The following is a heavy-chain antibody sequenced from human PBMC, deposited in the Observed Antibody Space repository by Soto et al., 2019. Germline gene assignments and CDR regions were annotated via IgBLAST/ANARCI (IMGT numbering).Heavy chain of an antibody. CDR1: GYTFTSYA. J-gene: IGHJ3*02. Sequence: GASVKVSCKASGYTFTSYAMHWVRQAPGQRLEWMGWINAGNGNTKYSQKFQGRVTITRDTSASTAYMELSSLRSEDTAVYYCARGDFWSGHYMRRAFDIWGQGTMVTVSS. D-gene: IGHD3-3*01. V-gene: IGHV1-3*01. CDR3: ARGDFWSGHYMRRAFDI. CDR2: INAGNGNT.